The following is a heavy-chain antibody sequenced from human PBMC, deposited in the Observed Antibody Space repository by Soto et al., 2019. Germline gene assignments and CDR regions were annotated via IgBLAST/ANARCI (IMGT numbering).Heavy chain of an antibody. J-gene: IGHJ5*02. D-gene: IGHD2-15*01. CDR1: GGSFSSYT. CDR2: IIPILGIA. Sequence: GASVKLSCKASGGSFSSYTISWVRQAPGQGLEWMGRIIPILGIANYTQKFQGRVTITADKSTSTAYMELSSLRSEDTAVYYCARTLSATQGRWFDPWGQGTLVTVSS. CDR3: ARTLSATQGRWFDP. V-gene: IGHV1-69*02.